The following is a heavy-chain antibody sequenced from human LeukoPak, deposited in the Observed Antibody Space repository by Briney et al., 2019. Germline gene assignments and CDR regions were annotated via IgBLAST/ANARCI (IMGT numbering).Heavy chain of an antibody. CDR2: VVVGSGNT. Sequence: SVKVSCKASGYTFTSYDINWVRQARGQRLEWTGSVVVGSGNTNYAQKFQERVTITRDMSTSTAYMELSSLRSEDTAVYYCAASIAYYDILTGYYIRAFDIWGQGTMVTVSS. D-gene: IGHD3-9*01. CDR1: GYTFTSYD. V-gene: IGHV1-58*02. J-gene: IGHJ3*02. CDR3: AASIAYYDILTGYYIRAFDI.